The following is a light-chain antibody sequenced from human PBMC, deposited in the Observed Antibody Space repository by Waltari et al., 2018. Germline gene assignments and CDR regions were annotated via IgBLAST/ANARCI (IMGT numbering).Light chain of an antibody. CDR3: QQYYTNPRT. Sequence: DIVMTQSPDSLTVSLGERTTINCKSNQSVLYNSNNKNYVAWYQQKPGQPPKLRIYWASTRQSGVPDRFSGSGSGTDFTLTISSLQAEDVAVYHCQQYYTNPRTFGQGTKVEIK. J-gene: IGKJ1*01. CDR2: WAS. V-gene: IGKV4-1*01. CDR1: QSVLYNSNNKNY.